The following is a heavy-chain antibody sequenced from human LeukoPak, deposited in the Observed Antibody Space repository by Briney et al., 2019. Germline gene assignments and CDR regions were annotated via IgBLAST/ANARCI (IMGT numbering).Heavy chain of an antibody. Sequence: ASVKVSCKASGGTFSSYAISWVRQAPGQGLEWMGWISAYNGNTNYAQKLQGRVTMTTDTSTSTAYMELRSLRSDDTAVYYCARGGPRRYQLLYRVGAFDIWGQGTMVTVSS. CDR1: GGTFSSYA. J-gene: IGHJ3*02. CDR3: ARGGPRRYQLLYRVGAFDI. V-gene: IGHV1-18*01. CDR2: ISAYNGNT. D-gene: IGHD2-2*02.